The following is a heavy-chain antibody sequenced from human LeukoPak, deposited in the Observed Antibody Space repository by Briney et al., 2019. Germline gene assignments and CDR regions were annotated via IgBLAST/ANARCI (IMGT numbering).Heavy chain of an antibody. D-gene: IGHD2-21*02. CDR3: AITAAYCGGDCYSRYFDY. J-gene: IGHJ4*02. V-gene: IGHV4-34*01. CDR1: GGSLSGYY. Sequence: SETLSLTCAVYGGSLSGYYWSWIRQPPGKGLEWIGEINHSGSTNYNPSLKSRVTISVDTSKNQFSLKLSSVTAADTAVYYCAITAAYCGGDCYSRYFDYWGQGTLVTVSS. CDR2: INHSGST.